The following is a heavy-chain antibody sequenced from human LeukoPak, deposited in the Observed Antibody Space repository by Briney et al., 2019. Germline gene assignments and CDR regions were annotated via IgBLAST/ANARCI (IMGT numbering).Heavy chain of an antibody. J-gene: IGHJ5*02. Sequence: PGRSLRLSCAASGFTFSSYAMHWVRQAPGKGLEWVAVISYDGSNKYYADSVKGRFTISRDNSKNTLYLQMNSLRAEDTAVYYCARGSCSSISCYGGDWFDPWGQGTLVTVSS. CDR3: ARGSCSSISCYGGDWFDP. CDR2: ISYDGSNK. D-gene: IGHD2-2*01. V-gene: IGHV3-30-3*01. CDR1: GFTFSSYA.